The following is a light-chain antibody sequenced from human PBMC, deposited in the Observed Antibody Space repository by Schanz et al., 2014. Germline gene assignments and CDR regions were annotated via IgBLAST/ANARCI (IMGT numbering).Light chain of an antibody. Sequence: EIVLTQSPGTLSLSPGERATLSCRASQSIRSNLAWYQQKPGQSPRLLTFRASDRATGIPDRFSASGSGTDFTLTISRLEPEDSAVYYCQQFGASPALIFGGGTKVEIK. CDR3: QQFGASPALI. J-gene: IGKJ4*01. CDR2: RAS. V-gene: IGKV3-20*01. CDR1: QSIRSN.